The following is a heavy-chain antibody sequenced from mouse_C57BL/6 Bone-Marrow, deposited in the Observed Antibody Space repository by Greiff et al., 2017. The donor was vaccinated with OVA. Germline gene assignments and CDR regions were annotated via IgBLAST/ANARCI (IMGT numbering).Heavy chain of an antibody. Sequence: QVQLQQPGAELVKPGASVKLSCKASGYTFTSYWMPWVKQRPGQGLEWIGEIDPSDSYTNYNQKFKGKATVTVDTSSSTAYMQLSSLTSEDSAVYYCAREGDNYGSREYYAIDYWGQGTSVTVSS. CDR2: IDPSDSYT. J-gene: IGHJ4*01. V-gene: IGHV1-50*01. CDR1: GYTFTSYW. CDR3: AREGDNYGSREYYAIDY. D-gene: IGHD1-1*01.